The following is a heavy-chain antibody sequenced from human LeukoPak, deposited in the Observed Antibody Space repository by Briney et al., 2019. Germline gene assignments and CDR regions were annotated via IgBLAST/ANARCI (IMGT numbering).Heavy chain of an antibody. D-gene: IGHD3-9*01. V-gene: IGHV3-30*04. Sequence: GGSLRLSCAASGFTFSNYAIHWVRQAPGKGLEWVAVITYDGNNKYYADSVKGRFTISRDNSKNTIYLQMNSLRPEDTAVYYCARGSIRYFDWLLGADYWGQGTLVTISS. CDR2: ITYDGNNK. CDR3: ARGSIRYFDWLLGADY. CDR1: GFTFSNYA. J-gene: IGHJ4*02.